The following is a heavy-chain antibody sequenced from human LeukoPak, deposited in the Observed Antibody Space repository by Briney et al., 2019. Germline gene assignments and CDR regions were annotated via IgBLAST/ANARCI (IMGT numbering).Heavy chain of an antibody. CDR2: MNPNSGNT. Sequence: ASVTVSCKASGYTFTSYDIHWVRQATGQGLEWMGWMNPNSGNTGYAQKFQGRVTMTRNTSISTAYMELSSLRSEDTAVYYCARSSGDEGYYYYYYMDIWGKGTTVTISS. CDR3: ARSSGDEGYYYYYYMDI. CDR1: GYTFTSYD. D-gene: IGHD7-27*01. V-gene: IGHV1-8*01. J-gene: IGHJ6*03.